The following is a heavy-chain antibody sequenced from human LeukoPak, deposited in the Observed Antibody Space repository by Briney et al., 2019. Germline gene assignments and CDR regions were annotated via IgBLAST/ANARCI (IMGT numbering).Heavy chain of an antibody. D-gene: IGHD6-13*01. J-gene: IGHJ4*02. V-gene: IGHV3-48*03. CDR3: ASHHGYTSTWPFDY. Sequence: PGGSLRLSCAASGFTFSSYEMNWVRQAPGKGLEWVSYISSSSSTIKYADSVKGRFTISRDNAKNSLYLQMNNLRTDDTAVYYCASHHGYTSTWPFDYWGQGTLVTVSS. CDR2: ISSSSSTI. CDR1: GFTFSSYE.